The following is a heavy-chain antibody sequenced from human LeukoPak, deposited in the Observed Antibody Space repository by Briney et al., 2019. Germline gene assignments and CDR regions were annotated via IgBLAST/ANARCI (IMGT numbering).Heavy chain of an antibody. V-gene: IGHV4-39*01. CDR3: ARPLSGSSSWHGDAFDI. Sequence: SETLSLTCTVSGGSISSSTYYWGWIRQPPGKGLEWIGSIYYSGSTYYNASLKSRVTISADTSKNQFSLKLSAVTAADTAVYYCARPLSGSSSWHGDAFDIWGQGTMVTVSS. CDR2: IYYSGST. J-gene: IGHJ3*02. CDR1: GGSISSSTYY. D-gene: IGHD6-13*01.